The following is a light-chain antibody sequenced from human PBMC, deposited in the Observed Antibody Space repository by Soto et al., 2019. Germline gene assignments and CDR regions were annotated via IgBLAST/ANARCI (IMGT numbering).Light chain of an antibody. CDR2: GPS. V-gene: IGKV3-15*01. CDR3: LLYHSWPLPT. Sequence: EIVMTQSPATLSVSPGERATLSCRASQSVSSNLACYQQKPGQAHRLIIYGPSTRATGIPPRFSGSGFGTECTLTISSLQSEDLGVYYCLLYHSWPLPTSGQGTKGQSK. J-gene: IGKJ1*01. CDR1: QSVSSN.